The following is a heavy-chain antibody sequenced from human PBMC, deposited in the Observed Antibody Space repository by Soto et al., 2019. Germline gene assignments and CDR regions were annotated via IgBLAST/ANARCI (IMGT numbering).Heavy chain of an antibody. Sequence: GGSLRLSCAASGFTFSNAWMSWVRQAPGKGLEWVGRIKSKTDGGTTDYAAPVKGRFTISRDDSKNTLYLQMNSLKTEDTAVYYCTTVEFGVVITYYYYMDVWGKGTTVTVS. V-gene: IGHV3-15*01. D-gene: IGHD3-3*01. CDR1: GFTFSNAW. CDR3: TTVEFGVVITYYYYMDV. J-gene: IGHJ6*03. CDR2: IKSKTDGGTT.